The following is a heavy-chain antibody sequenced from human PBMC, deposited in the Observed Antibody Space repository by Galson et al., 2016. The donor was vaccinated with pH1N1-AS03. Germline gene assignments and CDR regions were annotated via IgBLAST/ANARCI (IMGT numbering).Heavy chain of an antibody. Sequence: CKASGYIFTGFYVHWVRQAPGQGLEWMGWINPNSGVTNYAQKFQAWVTMTGDTSISTAYMELYGLKSDDTAVYYCARDPRGPCSSATCPTTYYFGMDVWGQGTTVIVSS. J-gene: IGHJ6*02. V-gene: IGHV1-2*04. CDR2: INPNSGVT. D-gene: IGHD1-26*01. CDR3: ARDPRGPCSSATCPTTYYFGMDV. CDR1: GYIFTGFY.